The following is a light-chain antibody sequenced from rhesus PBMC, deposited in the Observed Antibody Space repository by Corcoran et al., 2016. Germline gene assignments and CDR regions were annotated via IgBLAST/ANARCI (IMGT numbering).Light chain of an antibody. CDR3: LQYSSSPFT. Sequence: DIQMTQSPSSLSASVGDTVTITCRASQTISTYLDWYQQKPGKVPNLLIVKASSLQSGAPSRFSGNGSGTEFTLTISSLQPEDFATYYCLQYSSSPFTFGPVTKLDIK. V-gene: IGKV1-22*01. J-gene: IGKJ3*01. CDR1: QTISTY. CDR2: KAS.